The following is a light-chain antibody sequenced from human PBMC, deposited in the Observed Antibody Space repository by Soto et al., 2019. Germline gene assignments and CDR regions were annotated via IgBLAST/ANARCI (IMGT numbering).Light chain of an antibody. V-gene: IGKV3-15*01. CDR2: GAF. CDR1: QSVSSN. CDR3: QQYKNWPPLT. J-gene: IGKJ4*01. Sequence: EIVMTQSPATLSVSPGERATLSCRASQSVSSNLAWYQQKPGQAPRLLIYGAFTRATGIPARFSGSGSGTEFTLTIRSLQSEDFAIYYCQQYKNWPPLTFGGGTKVELK.